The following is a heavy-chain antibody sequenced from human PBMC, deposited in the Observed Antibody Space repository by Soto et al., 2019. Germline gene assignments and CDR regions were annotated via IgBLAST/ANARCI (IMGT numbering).Heavy chain of an antibody. Sequence: PGGSLRLSCAASGFTFSSYAMSWVRQAPGKGLEWVSAISGSGGSTYYADSVKGRFTISRDNSKNTLYLQMNSLRAEDTAVYYCAKSMIVVVIPHLNFDYLGQGTMVTVPS. V-gene: IGHV3-23*01. CDR3: AKSMIVVVIPHLNFDY. D-gene: IGHD3-22*01. J-gene: IGHJ4*02. CDR1: GFTFSSYA. CDR2: ISGSGGST.